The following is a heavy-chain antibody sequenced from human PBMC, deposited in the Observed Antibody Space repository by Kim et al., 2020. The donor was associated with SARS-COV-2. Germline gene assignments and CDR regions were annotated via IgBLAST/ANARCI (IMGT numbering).Heavy chain of an antibody. D-gene: IGHD2-21*02. V-gene: IGHV3-30*01. Sequence: KGPFTIARDNSKNTLYLKMNSLRAEDTAVYYCARDSVYCGGDCYPHGMDVWGQGTTVTVSS. J-gene: IGHJ6*02. CDR3: ARDSVYCGGDCYPHGMDV.